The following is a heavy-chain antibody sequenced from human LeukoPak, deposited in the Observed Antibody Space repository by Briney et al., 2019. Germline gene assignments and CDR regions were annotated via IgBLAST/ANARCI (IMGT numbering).Heavy chain of an antibody. V-gene: IGHV3-23*01. Sequence: GGSLRLSCAASGFTFSSYAMSWVRQAPGKGLEWVSAISGSGGSTYHADSVKGRFTISRDNSKNTLYLQMNSLRAEDTAVYFCAKDVSYDILTGYYWGQGTLVTVSS. CDR2: ISGSGGST. D-gene: IGHD3-9*01. CDR1: GFTFSSYA. J-gene: IGHJ4*02. CDR3: AKDVSYDILTGYY.